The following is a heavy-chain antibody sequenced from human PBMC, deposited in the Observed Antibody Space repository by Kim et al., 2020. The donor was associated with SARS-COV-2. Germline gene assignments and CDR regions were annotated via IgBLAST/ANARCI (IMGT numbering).Heavy chain of an antibody. CDR3: ARHDPIGGWFDP. CDR1: GGSISSSSYY. J-gene: IGHJ5*02. Sequence: SETLSLTCTVSGGSISSSSYYWGWIRQPPGKGLEWIGSIYYSGSTYYNPSLKSRVTISVDTSKNQFSLKLSSVTAADTAVYYCARHDPIGGWFDPWGQGTLVTVSS. CDR2: IYYSGST. V-gene: IGHV4-39*01. D-gene: IGHD3-10*01.